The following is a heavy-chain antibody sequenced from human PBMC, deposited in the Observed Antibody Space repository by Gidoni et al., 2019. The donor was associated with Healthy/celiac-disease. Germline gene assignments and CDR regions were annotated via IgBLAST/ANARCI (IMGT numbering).Heavy chain of an antibody. CDR1: GFNFDDYA. CDR3: AKDIRPNCSGLGY. Sequence: EVQRGESGGGLVQHGRALRLSWAASGFNFDDYAMHWVRHEPGKGLAWVSGISLNRGSIGYADSVKGLFTISRDNAKNSLYLQMNSLRAEDPALYYCAKDIRPNCSGLGYWGQCTLVTVSS. V-gene: IGHV3-9*01. CDR2: ISLNRGSI. J-gene: IGHJ4*02. D-gene: IGHD6-25*01.